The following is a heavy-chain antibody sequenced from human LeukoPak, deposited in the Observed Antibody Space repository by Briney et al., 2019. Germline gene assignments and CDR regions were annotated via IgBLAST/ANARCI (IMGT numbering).Heavy chain of an antibody. CDR3: ARGPITIFGVVGNYYYMDV. CDR1: GFSFRDYP. D-gene: IGHD3-3*01. J-gene: IGHJ6*03. Sequence: GGSLRLSCEAAGFSFRDYPMGWVRRASGKRLEWVSGISAGADVIFYADPVKGRFTISRDNSKNTLYLQMNSLRAEDTAVYYCARGPITIFGVVGNYYYMDVWGKGTTVTVSS. V-gene: IGHV3-23*01. CDR2: ISAGADVI.